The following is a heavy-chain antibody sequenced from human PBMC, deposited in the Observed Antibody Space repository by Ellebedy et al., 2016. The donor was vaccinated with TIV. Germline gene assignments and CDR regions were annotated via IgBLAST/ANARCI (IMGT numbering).Heavy chain of an antibody. CDR2: INPSGGST. Sequence: ASVKVSCXASGYTFTSYYMHWVRQAPGQGLEWMGIINPSGGSTSYAQKFQGRVTMTRDTSTSTVYMELSSLISEDTAVYYCARGGGDCGGDCYSTDYYYYYGMDVWGQGTTVTVSS. CDR3: ARGGGDCGGDCYSTDYYYYYGMDV. CDR1: GYTFTSYY. V-gene: IGHV1-46*01. J-gene: IGHJ6*02. D-gene: IGHD2-21*02.